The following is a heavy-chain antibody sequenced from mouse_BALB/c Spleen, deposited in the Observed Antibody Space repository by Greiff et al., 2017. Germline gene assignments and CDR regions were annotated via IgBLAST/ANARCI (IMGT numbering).Heavy chain of an antibody. D-gene: IGHD1-1*02. CDR1: GFTFSSYA. CDR2: ISSGGSYT. J-gene: IGHJ2*01. Sequence: EVMLVESGGGLVKPGGSLKLSCAASGFTFSSYAMSWVRQTPEKRLEWVATISSGGSYTYYPDSVKGRFTISRDNAKNTLYLQMGSLRSEDTAMYYCAREGGKDYWGQGTTLTVSS. CDR3: AREGGKDY. V-gene: IGHV5-9-1*01.